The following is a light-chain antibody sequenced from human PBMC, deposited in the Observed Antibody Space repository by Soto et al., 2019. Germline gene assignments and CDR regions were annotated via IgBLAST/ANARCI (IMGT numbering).Light chain of an antibody. Sequence: DIQMTQSPSSLSASIGDRVTITCRASQSISSYLSWYQQKPGKAPKLLINVASTLQSGVPSRFSGSGSGTEFTPAISSLQPEDFATYYCQQSSSTPQTFGGGTKVDIK. V-gene: IGKV1-39*01. CDR1: QSISSY. CDR2: VAS. J-gene: IGKJ4*01. CDR3: QQSSSTPQT.